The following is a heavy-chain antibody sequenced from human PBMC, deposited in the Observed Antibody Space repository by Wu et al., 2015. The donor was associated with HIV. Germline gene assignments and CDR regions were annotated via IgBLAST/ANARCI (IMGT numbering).Heavy chain of an antibody. CDR2: IIPIFGTA. CDR3: ASRGYYDSSGHPRRAFDI. CDR1: GGTFSSYA. D-gene: IGHD3-22*01. Sequence: QVQLVQSGAEVKKPGSSVKVSCKASGGTFSSYAISWVRQAPGQGLEWMGGIIPIFGTANYAQKFQGRVTITTDESTSTAYMELSSLRSEDTAVYYCASRGYYDSSGHPRRAFDIWGQGTMVTVSS. V-gene: IGHV1-69*05. J-gene: IGHJ3*02.